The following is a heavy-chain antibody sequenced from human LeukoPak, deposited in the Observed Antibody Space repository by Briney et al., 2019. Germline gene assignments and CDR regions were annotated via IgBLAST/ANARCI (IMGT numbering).Heavy chain of an antibody. D-gene: IGHD2-2*01. CDR3: ACLLGYCSSTSCANRFDP. CDR2: IYYSGST. J-gene: IGHJ5*02. CDR1: GGSISSSSYY. V-gene: IGHV4-39*01. Sequence: PSETLSLTCTVSGGSISSSSYYWGWIRQPPGKGLEWIGSIYYSGSTYYNPSLKSRVTISVDTSKNQFSLKLSSVTAADTAVYYCACLLGYCSSTSCANRFDPWGQGTLVTVSS.